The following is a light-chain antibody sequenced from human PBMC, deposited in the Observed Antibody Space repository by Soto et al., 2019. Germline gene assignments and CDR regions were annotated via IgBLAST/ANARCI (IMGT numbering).Light chain of an antibody. CDR2: GTS. CDR1: QSVSSNY. J-gene: IGKJ5*01. CDR3: QHADSFPLIT. Sequence: EIVLTQSPGTLSLSPGERATLSCRASQSVSSNYLAWYQQKPGQAPRLLIYGTSTRATGIPDRFSGSGSGTDFTLTISRLDPEDFATYYCQHADSFPLITFGQGTRLDIK. V-gene: IGKV3-20*01.